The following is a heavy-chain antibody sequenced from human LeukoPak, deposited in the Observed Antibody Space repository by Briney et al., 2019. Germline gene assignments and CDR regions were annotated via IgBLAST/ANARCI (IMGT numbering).Heavy chain of an antibody. D-gene: IGHD2-2*01. CDR3: ARRSNYYCSSTSCPCDY. Sequence: PGGSLRLSCAASGFTFSSYWMHWVRQAPGKGLVWVSRINTDGSSTSYADSVKGRFTISRDNAKNTLYLQMNSLRAEDTAVYYCARRSNYYCSSTSCPCDYWGQGTLVTVSS. CDR1: GFTFSSYW. CDR2: INTDGSST. J-gene: IGHJ4*02. V-gene: IGHV3-74*01.